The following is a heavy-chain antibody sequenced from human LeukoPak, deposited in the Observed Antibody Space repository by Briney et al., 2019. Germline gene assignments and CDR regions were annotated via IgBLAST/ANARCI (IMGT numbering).Heavy chain of an antibody. CDR1: GFTFSSYT. Sequence: GGSLRLSCAASGFTFSSYTMNWVRQAPGKGLEGVSSISRRSTYIYYADSVKGRFTISGAIAKNTLYLQMTSLRAEDTAVHYCARRAGGYSHPYDYWGQGVLVTVSS. CDR3: ARRAGGYSHPYDY. CDR2: ISRRSTYI. D-gene: IGHD4-23*01. J-gene: IGHJ4*02. V-gene: IGHV3-21*04.